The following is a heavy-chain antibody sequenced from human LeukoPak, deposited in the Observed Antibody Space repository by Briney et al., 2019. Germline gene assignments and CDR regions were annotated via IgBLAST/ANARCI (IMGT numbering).Heavy chain of an antibody. D-gene: IGHD1-26*01. V-gene: IGHV3-21*01. Sequence: GGSLRLSCAASGFTFSSYSINWVRQAPGKGLEWVSSISSTSSYIYYADSVKGRFTISRDYTKNSLYLQMNSLRAEDTAVYYCARVVGYYYYMDVWGKGTTVTVSS. CDR3: ARVVGYYYYMDV. CDR1: GFTFSSYS. J-gene: IGHJ6*03. CDR2: ISSTSSYI.